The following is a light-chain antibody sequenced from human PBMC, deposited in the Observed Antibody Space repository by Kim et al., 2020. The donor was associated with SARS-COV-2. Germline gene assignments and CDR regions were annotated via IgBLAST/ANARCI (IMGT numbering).Light chain of an antibody. CDR1: SSNVGSNT. V-gene: IGLV1-44*01. CDR3: AAWDDSLNGVV. CDR2: SNN. J-gene: IGLJ2*01. Sequence: GQRVSISCYGISSNVGSNTVNWYQQLPGTAPKLLIYSNNQRPSGVPYRFSGSKSGTSASLANSGLQSEDEADYYCAAWDDSLNGVVFGGGTKLTFL.